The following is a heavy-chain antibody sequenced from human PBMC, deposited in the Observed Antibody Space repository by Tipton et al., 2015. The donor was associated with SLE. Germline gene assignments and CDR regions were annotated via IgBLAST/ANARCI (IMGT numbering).Heavy chain of an antibody. Sequence: TLSLTCTVSGGSISSYYWTWIRQPPGKGLEWIGEINHSGSTNYNPSLKSRVTISVDTSKNQFSLKLRSVTAADTAVYYCARGGAYDYYDYWGQGTLVTVSS. J-gene: IGHJ4*02. CDR3: ARGGAYDYYDY. D-gene: IGHD5-12*01. CDR1: GGSISSYY. V-gene: IGHV4-34*01. CDR2: INHSGST.